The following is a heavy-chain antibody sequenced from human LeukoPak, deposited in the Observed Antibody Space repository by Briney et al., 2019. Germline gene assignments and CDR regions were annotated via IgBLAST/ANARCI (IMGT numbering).Heavy chain of an antibody. CDR2: ISAYNGNT. D-gene: IGHD3-3*01. CDR1: GYTFTSYG. Sequence: ASVKVSCKASGYTFTSYGISWVRQAPGQGLEWMGWISAYNGNTNYAQKLQGRVTMTTDTSTSTAYMELRSLRSDDTAVYYCARAARDYYDFWSPRTPFDYWAREPWSPSPQ. V-gene: IGHV1-18*01. CDR3: ARAARDYYDFWSPRTPFDY. J-gene: IGHJ4*02.